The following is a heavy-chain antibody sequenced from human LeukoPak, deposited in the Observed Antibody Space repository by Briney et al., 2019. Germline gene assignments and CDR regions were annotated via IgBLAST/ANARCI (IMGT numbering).Heavy chain of an antibody. D-gene: IGHD1-26*01. Sequence: SETLSLTCTVSGYSISSGYYWGWIRQPPGKGLEWIGSIYHSGSTYYNPSLKSRVTISVDTSKNQFSLKLSSVTAADTAVYYCARDLYSGSYLGWFDPWGQGTLVTVSS. CDR3: ARDLYSGSYLGWFDP. CDR1: GYSISSGYY. J-gene: IGHJ5*02. CDR2: IYHSGST. V-gene: IGHV4-38-2*02.